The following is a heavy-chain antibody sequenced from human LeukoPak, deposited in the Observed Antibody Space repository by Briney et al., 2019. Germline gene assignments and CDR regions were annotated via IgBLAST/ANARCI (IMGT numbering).Heavy chain of an antibody. CDR2: IYHSGTT. CDR3: ARLYYYDSRGLRPFDP. D-gene: IGHD3-22*01. V-gene: IGHV4-4*02. CDR1: GGSLNSTNW. Sequence: SETLSLTCAVSGGSLNSTNWWSWVRQAPGKGLEWIGEIYHSGTTSYNPSLKSRVSISVDKSKNQFSLKLNSVTAADTAVYFCARLYYYDSRGLRPFDPWGQGTLVTVSS. J-gene: IGHJ5*02.